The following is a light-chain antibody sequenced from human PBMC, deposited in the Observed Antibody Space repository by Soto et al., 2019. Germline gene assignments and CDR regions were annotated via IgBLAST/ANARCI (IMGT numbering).Light chain of an antibody. CDR3: QQYGRSPFT. CDR1: QSVSSNN. CDR2: GAS. Sequence: EIVLTQSPGTLSLSPGERATLSCRASQSVSSNNLAWYQQRPGQAHRVVIYGASTRATGIPERFSGSGSGTDYTLTISRLEPEDVAGSYGQQYGRSPFTFGPGTKVDIK. V-gene: IGKV3-20*01. J-gene: IGKJ3*01.